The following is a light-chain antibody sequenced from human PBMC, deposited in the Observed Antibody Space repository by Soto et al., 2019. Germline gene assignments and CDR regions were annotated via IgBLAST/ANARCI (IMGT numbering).Light chain of an antibody. CDR1: QGISNY. J-gene: IGKJ3*01. Sequence: DIQMTQCPSSLSASVGDRVTITCRASQGISNYLAWYQQRPGKVPKLLIYAASTLQSGVPSRFSGRGSGTDFTLTINSLQPEDVATYYCHRYNSALFTFGPGTKVDIK. V-gene: IGKV1-27*01. CDR2: AAS. CDR3: HRYNSALFT.